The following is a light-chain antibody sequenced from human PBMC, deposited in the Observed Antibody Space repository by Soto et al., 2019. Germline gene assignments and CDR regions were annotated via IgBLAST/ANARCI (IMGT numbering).Light chain of an antibody. CDR3: SSYTNNGTVI. V-gene: IGLV2-14*01. J-gene: IGLJ2*01. CDR2: EVS. Sequence: QSVLTQPASVSGSPGQSITVSCTGTTNDVASYNYVSWYQHHPGKAPTLIIFEVSYRPSGVSNRFSGSKSDNTASLTISGLQTEDEAHYYCSSYTNNGTVIFGGGTQLTVL. CDR1: TNDVASYNY.